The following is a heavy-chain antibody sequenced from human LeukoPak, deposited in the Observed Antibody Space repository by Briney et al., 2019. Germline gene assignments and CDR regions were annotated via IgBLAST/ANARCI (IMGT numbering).Heavy chain of an antibody. CDR1: GFTFDDYA. CDR3: AKDSSSGYYALYYFDY. D-gene: IGHD3-22*01. Sequence: PGRSLRLSCAASGFTFDDYAMHWVRQAPGKGLEWVSGISWNSGSIGYADSVKGRFTISRDNAKNSLYLQMNSLRAEDTALYYCAKDSSSGYYALYYFDYWGQGTLVTVSS. CDR2: ISWNSGSI. J-gene: IGHJ4*02. V-gene: IGHV3-9*01.